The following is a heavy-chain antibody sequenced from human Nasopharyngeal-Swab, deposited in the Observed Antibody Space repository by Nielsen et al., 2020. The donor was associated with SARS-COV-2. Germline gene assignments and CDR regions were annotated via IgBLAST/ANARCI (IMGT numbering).Heavy chain of an antibody. J-gene: IGHJ4*02. D-gene: IGHD3-9*01. V-gene: IGHV3-21*01. CDR3: VRDGYFDWSFGY. CDR1: GFTFTDYV. Sequence: GGSLRLSCAASGFTFTDYVMNWVRQAPGKGLEWVSSISTTSDYIYYAASVKGRFTISRDNARNSLHLQMHSLRAEDTAVYYCVRDGYFDWSFGYWGQGTLVTVSS. CDR2: ISTTSDYI.